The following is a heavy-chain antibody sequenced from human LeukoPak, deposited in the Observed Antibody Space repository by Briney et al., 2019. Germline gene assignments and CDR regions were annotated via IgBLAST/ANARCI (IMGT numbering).Heavy chain of an antibody. V-gene: IGHV4-39*07. CDR2: IYYSGST. CDR1: GGSISSSSYY. CDR3: ARSCRILDIVATIRARLGGNGFDI. J-gene: IGHJ3*02. D-gene: IGHD5-12*01. Sequence: SETLSLTCTVSGGSISSSSYYWGWIRQPPGKGLEWIGSIYYSGSTYYNPSLKSRVTISVDTSKNQFSLKLSSVTAADKAVYYCARSCRILDIVATIRARLGGNGFDIWGQGTMVTISS.